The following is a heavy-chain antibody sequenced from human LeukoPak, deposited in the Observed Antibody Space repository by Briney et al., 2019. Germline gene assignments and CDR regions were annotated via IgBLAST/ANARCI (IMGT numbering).Heavy chain of an antibody. Sequence: PSETLSLTCTVSGGSISSSSYYWGWIRQPPGKGLEWIGSIYYSGSTYYNPSLKSRVTISVDTSKNQFSLKLSSVTAADTAVYFCARGPYSYDSSGAFDIWGQGTMVTVSS. D-gene: IGHD3-22*01. CDR1: GGSISSSSYY. J-gene: IGHJ3*02. CDR2: IYYSGST. V-gene: IGHV4-39*07. CDR3: ARGPYSYDSSGAFDI.